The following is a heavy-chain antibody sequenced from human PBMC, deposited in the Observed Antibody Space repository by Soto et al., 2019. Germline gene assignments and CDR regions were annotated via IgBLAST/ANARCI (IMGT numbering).Heavy chain of an antibody. CDR1: EFIFNTYG. V-gene: IGHV3-30*18. D-gene: IGHD2-15*01. J-gene: IGHJ3*02. Sequence: QVQLVESGGGVVQPGKSLRLSCAAAEFIFNTYGIHWVRQAPGKGLEWVAVISSDGRNKYYADSVKGRFTISRDNAKNTVYLEMNSLRTEDTAVYYCAKWEIVVVNQDGFDIWGQGTKVTVSS. CDR2: ISSDGRNK. CDR3: AKWEIVVVNQDGFDI.